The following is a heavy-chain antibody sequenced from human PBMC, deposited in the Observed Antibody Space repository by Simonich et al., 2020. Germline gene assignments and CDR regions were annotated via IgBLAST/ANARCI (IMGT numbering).Heavy chain of an antibody. CDR2: INPNKGGT. J-gene: IGHJ3*02. D-gene: IGHD2-2*01. Sequence: QVQLVQSGAEVKKPGASVTVSCKASGYTFTGYSMHWVRQAPGQGLEWMGWINPNKGGTNYAKKLQGGVTMTRDTSISTAYMELSRLRSDDTAVYYCARDPVVPAAIRNAFDIWGQGTMVTVSS. CDR1: GYTFTGYS. CDR3: ARDPVVPAAIRNAFDI. V-gene: IGHV1-2*02.